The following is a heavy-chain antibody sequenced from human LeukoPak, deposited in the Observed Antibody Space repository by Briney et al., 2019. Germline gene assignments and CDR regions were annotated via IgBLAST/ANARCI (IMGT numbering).Heavy chain of an antibody. D-gene: IGHD6-19*01. CDR2: INHSGST. CDR3: ARDHPAVAAFYYYGMDV. CDR1: GGSFSGYY. V-gene: IGHV4-34*01. J-gene: IGHJ6*02. Sequence: SETLSLTCAVYGGSFSGYYWSWIRQPPGKGLEWIGEINHSGSTNYNPSLKSRVTISVDTSKNQFSLKPSSVTAADTAVYYCARDHPAVAAFYYYGMDVWGQGTTVTVSS.